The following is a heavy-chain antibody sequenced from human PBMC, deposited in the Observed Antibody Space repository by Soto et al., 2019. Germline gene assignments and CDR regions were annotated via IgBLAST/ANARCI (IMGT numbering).Heavy chain of an antibody. CDR3: ARGTDAEVVANVATDY. J-gene: IGHJ4*02. CDR2: INHSGST. D-gene: IGHD2-15*01. Sequence: QVQLQQWGAGLLKPSETLSLTCAVYGGSFSGYYWSWIRQPPGKGLEWIGEINHSGSTNYNPSLKSLVTISVDTSKNQFSLKLSSVTAADTAVYYCARGTDAEVVANVATDYWGQGTLVTVSS. V-gene: IGHV4-34*01. CDR1: GGSFSGYY.